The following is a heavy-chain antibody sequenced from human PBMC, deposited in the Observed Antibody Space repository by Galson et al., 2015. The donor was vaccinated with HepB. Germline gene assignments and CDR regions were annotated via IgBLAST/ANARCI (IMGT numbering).Heavy chain of an antibody. J-gene: IGHJ4*02. CDR3: AKGPPLYDILTGFLTN. CDR2: ISYDGSNK. D-gene: IGHD3-9*01. CDR1: GFTFSSYG. V-gene: IGHV3-30*18. Sequence: SLRLSCAASGFTFSSYGMHWVRQAPGKGLEWVAVISYDGSNKYYADSVKGRFTISRDNSKNTLYLQMNSLRAEDTAVYYCAKGPPLYDILTGFLTNWGQGTLVTVSS.